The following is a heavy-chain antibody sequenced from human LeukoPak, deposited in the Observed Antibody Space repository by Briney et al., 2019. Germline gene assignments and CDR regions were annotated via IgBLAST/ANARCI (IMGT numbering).Heavy chain of an antibody. Sequence: ASVKVSCKASGYTFISFGISWVRQAPGQGLEWMGWISAYNGNTNYAQKLQGRVTMTRDTSTSTVYMELSSLRSEDTAVYYCARDRRIAVAGTPIFDYWGQGTLVTVSS. D-gene: IGHD6-19*01. CDR2: ISAYNGNT. V-gene: IGHV1-18*01. J-gene: IGHJ4*02. CDR3: ARDRRIAVAGTPIFDY. CDR1: GYTFISFG.